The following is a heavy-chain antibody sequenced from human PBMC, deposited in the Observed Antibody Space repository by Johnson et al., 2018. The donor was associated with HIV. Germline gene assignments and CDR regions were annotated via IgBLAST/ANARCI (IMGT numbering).Heavy chain of an antibody. CDR2: ISYDGSNK. D-gene: IGHD3-10*01. CDR3: ARLRGAFDI. V-gene: IGHV3-30*03. Sequence: VQVVESGGGVVQPGRSLRLSCAASGFTFSSYGMHWVRQAPGKGLEWVAVISYDGSNKYYADSVKGRFTISRDNSKNMLYLQINSLRAEDTAVYYCARLRGAFDIWGQGATVTVSS. CDR1: GFTFSSYG. J-gene: IGHJ3*02.